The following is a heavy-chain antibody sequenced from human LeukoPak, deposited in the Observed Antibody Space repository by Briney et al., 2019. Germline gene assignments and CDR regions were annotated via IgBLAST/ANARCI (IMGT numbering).Heavy chain of an antibody. Sequence: SGPTLLQAPATVTLTSTLPGCARSTLEAGVSWIRQLPGKALARLALHSWDDDKPYSPSKNTKPTIMKDTSKNQVVLTMTNTEPVDTATYYCAPFKHTISDSWGQGALVTVSS. J-gene: IGHJ4*02. D-gene: IGHD3-3*01. CDR3: APFKHTISDS. V-gene: IGHV2-5*02. CDR1: GCARSTLEAG. CDR2: HSWDDDK.